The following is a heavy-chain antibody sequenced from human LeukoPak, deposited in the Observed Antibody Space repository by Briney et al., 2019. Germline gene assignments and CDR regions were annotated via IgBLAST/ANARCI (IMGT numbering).Heavy chain of an antibody. D-gene: IGHD5-12*01. CDR3: ARKASGYAYYFDY. V-gene: IGHV3-21*01. CDR2: ISSSSSYI. J-gene: IGHJ4*02. Sequence: GGSLRLSCAASGCRFSSYEMSWIRQAPGKGLEWVASISSSSSYIYYADSVKGRFTISRDNAKNSLYLQMNSLRAEATAVYYCARKASGYAYYFDYWGQGTLVTVSS. CDR1: GCRFSSYE.